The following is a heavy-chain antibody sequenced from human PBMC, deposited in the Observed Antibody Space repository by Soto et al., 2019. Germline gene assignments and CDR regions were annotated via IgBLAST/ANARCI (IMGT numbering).Heavy chain of an antibody. J-gene: IGHJ4*02. CDR3: AKVGWGGDS. CDR1: GDSVSRGSYH. CDR2: KPYTGSP. Sequence: SETLSLTCSVSGDSVSRGSYHWSWIRQPPGKGPEWIGFKPYTGSPDYNPSLKSRVVISIDRSKNQFSLKLSSVTATDTAVYFCAKVGWGGDSWGQGTLVTVSS. D-gene: IGHD7-27*01. V-gene: IGHV4-61*01.